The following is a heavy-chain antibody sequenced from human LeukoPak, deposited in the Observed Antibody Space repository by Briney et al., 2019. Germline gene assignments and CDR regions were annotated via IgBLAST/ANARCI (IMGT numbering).Heavy chain of an antibody. D-gene: IGHD1-26*01. CDR3: TKDPPTRY. Sequence: PGRPLRLSCTASGFTFGDYTITWIRQAPGKGLEWVGFIRKKADGGTPEYAASVKGRFIISRDDSKSIAYLQMNSLKTDDTAVYYCTKDPPTRYWGQGTLVSVSS. J-gene: IGHJ4*02. CDR1: GFTFGDYT. CDR2: IRKKADGGTP. V-gene: IGHV3-49*03.